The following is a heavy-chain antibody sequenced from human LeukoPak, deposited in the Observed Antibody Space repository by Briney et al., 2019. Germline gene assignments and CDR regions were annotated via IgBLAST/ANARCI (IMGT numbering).Heavy chain of an antibody. Sequence: PGGSLRLSCAASGFTVSTSYMNWVRQAPGKGLEWVSVVYMGGTTYYADSVKGRFTISRDSTKNTIYLQMNNLRAEDTAVYYCARGLLRDGYTYTYSFDYWGQGALVTVSS. D-gene: IGHD5-18*01. CDR3: ARGLLRDGYTYTYSFDY. CDR2: VYMGGTT. J-gene: IGHJ4*02. V-gene: IGHV3-66*01. CDR1: GFTVSTSY.